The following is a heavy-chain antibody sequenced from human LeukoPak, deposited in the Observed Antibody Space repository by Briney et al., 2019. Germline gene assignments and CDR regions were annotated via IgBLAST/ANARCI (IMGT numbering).Heavy chain of an antibody. CDR1: GYTFTGYY. V-gene: IGHV7-4-1*02. CDR2: INTNTGNP. D-gene: IGHD4-17*01. Sequence: ASVKVSCKASGYTFTGYYMHWVRQAPGQGLEWMGWINTNTGNPTYAQGFTGRFVFSLDTSVSTAYLQISSLKAEDTAVYYCARAGDYGDYVDAFDIWGQGTMVTVSS. CDR3: ARAGDYGDYVDAFDI. J-gene: IGHJ3*02.